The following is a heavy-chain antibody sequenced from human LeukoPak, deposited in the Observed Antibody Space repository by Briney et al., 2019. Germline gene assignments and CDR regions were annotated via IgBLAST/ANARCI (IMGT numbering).Heavy chain of an antibody. J-gene: IGHJ4*02. V-gene: IGHV4-59*01. D-gene: IGHD3-22*01. CDR1: GGSISSYY. CDR3: ARDRDSSGYYYFDY. Sequence: PSGTLSLTCTVSGGSISSYYWSWIRQPPGKGLEWIGYIYYSGSSNYSPSLMSRVTISVDTSKNQFSLKLSSVTAADTAVYYCARDRDSSGYYYFDYWGQGTLVTVSS. CDR2: IYYSGSS.